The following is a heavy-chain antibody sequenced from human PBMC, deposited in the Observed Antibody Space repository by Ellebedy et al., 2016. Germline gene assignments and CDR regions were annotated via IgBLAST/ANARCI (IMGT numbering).Heavy chain of an antibody. D-gene: IGHD3-22*01. J-gene: IGHJ4*02. CDR1: GFTFGDYA. CDR3: TRVGEYYYDSSGYYPFDY. Sequence: GGSLRLSCTASGFTFGDYAMSWFRQAPGKGLEWVGFIRSKAYGGTTEYAASVKGRFTISRDDSNSIAYLQMNSLKTEDTAVYYCTRVGEYYYDSSGYYPFDYWGQGTLVTVSS. V-gene: IGHV3-49*03. CDR2: IRSKAYGGTT.